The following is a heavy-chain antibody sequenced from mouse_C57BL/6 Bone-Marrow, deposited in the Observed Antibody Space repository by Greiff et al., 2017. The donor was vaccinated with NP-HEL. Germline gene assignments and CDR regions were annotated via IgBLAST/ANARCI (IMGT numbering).Heavy chain of an antibody. Sequence: VQLQQSGPELVKPGASVKISCKASGYTFTDYYMNWVKQSHGKSLEWIGDINPNNGGTSYNQKFKGKATLTVDKSSSTAYMELRSLTSEDSAVYYCARRDYSNLDWYFDVWGTGTTVTVSS. CDR1: GYTFTDYY. CDR3: ARRDYSNLDWYFDV. D-gene: IGHD2-5*01. J-gene: IGHJ1*03. CDR2: INPNNGGT. V-gene: IGHV1-26*01.